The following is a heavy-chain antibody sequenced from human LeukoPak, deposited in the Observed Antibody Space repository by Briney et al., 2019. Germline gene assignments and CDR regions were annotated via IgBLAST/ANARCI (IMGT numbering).Heavy chain of an antibody. J-gene: IGHJ4*02. CDR1: GFTFSSYS. CDR3: ARDPVMTMVAPDY. V-gene: IGHV3-21*01. Sequence: GGSLRLSCAASGFTFSSYSMNWVRQAPGKGLEWVSSISSSSSYIYYADSVKGRFTISRDNAKNSLYLQMNSLRAEGTAVYYCARDPVMTMVAPDYWGQGTLVTVSS. D-gene: IGHD4/OR15-4a*01. CDR2: ISSSSSYI.